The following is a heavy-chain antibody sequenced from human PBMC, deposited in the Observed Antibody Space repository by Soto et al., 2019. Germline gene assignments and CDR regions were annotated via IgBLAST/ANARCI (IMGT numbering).Heavy chain of an antibody. D-gene: IGHD3-22*01. CDR1: GYTFTSYA. J-gene: IGHJ4*02. CDR3: ARSSRYYYWDY. CDR2: INAGNGNT. V-gene: IGHV1-3*01. Sequence: QVQLVQSGAEVKKPGASVKVSCKASGYTFTSYAMHWVRQAPGQRLEWVGWINAGNGNTKYSQKFQGRVTITRDTSASTAYMELSSLRSEDSAVYYCARSSRYYYWDYWGQGTLVTVSS.